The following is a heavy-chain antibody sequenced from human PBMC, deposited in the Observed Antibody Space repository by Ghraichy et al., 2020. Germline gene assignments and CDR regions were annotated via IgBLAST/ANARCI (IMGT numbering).Heavy chain of an antibody. CDR2: ISGSGGST. D-gene: IGHD5-24*01. CDR1: GFTFSSYA. V-gene: IGHV3-23*01. CDR3: AKDPPYNQASGYFDY. J-gene: IGHJ4*02. Sequence: GFLRLSCAASGFTFSSYAMSWVRQAPGKGLEWVSAISGSGGSTYYADSVKGRFTISRDNSKNTLYLQMNSLRAEDTAVYYCAKDPPYNQASGYFDYWGQGTLVTVSS.